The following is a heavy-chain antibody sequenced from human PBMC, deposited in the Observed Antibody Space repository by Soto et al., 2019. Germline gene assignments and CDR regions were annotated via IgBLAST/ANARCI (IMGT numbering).Heavy chain of an antibody. CDR3: ARESSKDYYDSSGYYYVFDY. CDR2: IYYSGST. CDR1: GGSISSYY. V-gene: IGHV4-59*01. J-gene: IGHJ4*02. D-gene: IGHD3-22*01. Sequence: SETLSLTCTVSGGSISSYYWSWIRQPPGKGLEWIGYIYYSGSTNYNPSLKSRVNISVDTSKNQFSLKLSSVTAADTAVYYFARESSKDYYDSSGYYYVFDYWGQGTLVTVSS.